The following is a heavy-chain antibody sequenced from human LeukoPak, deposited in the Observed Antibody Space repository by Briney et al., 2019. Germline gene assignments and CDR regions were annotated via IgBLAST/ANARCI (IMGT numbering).Heavy chain of an antibody. J-gene: IGHJ4*02. CDR3: AKDRGGYSYGFDY. V-gene: IGHV3-9*01. CDR2: ISWNSGSI. CDR1: GFTFDVYA. Sequence: GGSLRLSCAASGFTFDVYAMHWVRHASGKGLEGVSGISWNSGSIGYTDSVKGRFTISRDNAKNSLYLQMNSLRAEDTALYYCAKDRGGYSYGFDYWGQGTLVTVSS. D-gene: IGHD5-18*01.